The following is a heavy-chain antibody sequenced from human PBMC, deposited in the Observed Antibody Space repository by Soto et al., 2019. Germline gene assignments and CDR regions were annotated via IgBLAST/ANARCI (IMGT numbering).Heavy chain of an antibody. CDR3: ARTVRSSGSPLDY. CDR2: ISYDGNNK. J-gene: IGHJ4*02. Sequence: PGGSLRLSCAASGFTYSTYTMHWVRKAPGKGLEWVAVISYDGNNKFYADSVKGRFTISRDSTKQTLYLQMTNMDPVDTATYYCARTVRSSGSPLDYWGQGTLVTVSS. V-gene: IGHV3-30-3*01. CDR1: GFTYSTYT. D-gene: IGHD3-22*01.